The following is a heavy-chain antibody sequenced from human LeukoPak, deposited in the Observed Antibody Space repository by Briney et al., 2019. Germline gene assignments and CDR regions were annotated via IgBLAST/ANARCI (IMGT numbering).Heavy chain of an antibody. D-gene: IGHD2-15*01. CDR2: ISYDGSNK. V-gene: IGHV3-30*18. J-gene: IGHJ4*02. Sequence: GGSLRLSCAASGFTFSSYGMHWVRQAPGKGLEWVAVISYDGSNKYYADSVKGRFTISRDNSKNTLYLQMNSLRAEDTAVYYCAKGGCSGCSCYSHSYGNRNFDYWGQGTLVTVSS. CDR3: AKGGCSGCSCYSHSYGNRNFDY. CDR1: GFTFSSYG.